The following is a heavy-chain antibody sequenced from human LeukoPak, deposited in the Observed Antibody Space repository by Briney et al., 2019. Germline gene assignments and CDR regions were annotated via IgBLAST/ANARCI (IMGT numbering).Heavy chain of an antibody. CDR1: GGSISSSSYY. J-gene: IGHJ5*02. CDR3: ARHTRWFDP. Sequence: SETLSLTCTVSGGSISSSSYYWGWIRQSPGKGLEWIGSIYYSGSTYYNPSLKSRVTISVDTSKNQFSLKLSSVTAADTAVYYCARHTRWFDPWGQGTLVTVSS. CDR2: IYYSGST. V-gene: IGHV4-39*01.